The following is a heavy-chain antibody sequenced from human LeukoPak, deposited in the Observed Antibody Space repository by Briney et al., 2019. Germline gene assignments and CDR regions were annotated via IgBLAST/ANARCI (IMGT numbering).Heavy chain of an antibody. J-gene: IGHJ5*02. D-gene: IGHD6-19*01. CDR3: ARGDSGGDGSGYNWFDP. Sequence: GGSLRLSCEASGFTFSSHWMSWVRQAPGKGLEWVANIKQDGSETNYVDSVKGRFTISRDNAKSSLSLQMNSLRSEDTAVYYCARGDSGGDGSGYNWFDPWGQGTLVTVSS. V-gene: IGHV3-7*03. CDR1: GFTFSSHW. CDR2: IKQDGSET.